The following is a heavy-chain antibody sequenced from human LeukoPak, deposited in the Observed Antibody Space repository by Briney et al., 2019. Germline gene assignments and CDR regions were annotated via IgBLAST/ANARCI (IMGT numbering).Heavy chain of an antibody. CDR2: IIPIFGTA. V-gene: IGHV1-69*13. J-gene: IGHJ3*02. CDR3: ARVLWFGELSGAFDI. D-gene: IGHD3-10*01. Sequence: ASVKVSCKASGGTFSSYAISWVRQAPGQGLEWMGGIIPIFGTANYAQKFQGRVTITADESTSTAFMELSSLRSEDTAVYCCARVLWFGELSGAFDIWGQGTMVTVSS. CDR1: GGTFSSYA.